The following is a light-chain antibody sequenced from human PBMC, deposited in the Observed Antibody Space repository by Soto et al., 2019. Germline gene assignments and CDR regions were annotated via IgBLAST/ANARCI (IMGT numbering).Light chain of an antibody. Sequence: DIQVSHSPSSLSSSVGDRVTISCRASQSISTYLNWYQQKPGKVPKLLIYAASSLQSGVPSRFSGSGSGTDFTLTISSLQPEDFATYYCQQGYSTPITFGQGTRLEI. V-gene: IGKV1-39*01. CDR1: QSISTY. CDR3: QQGYSTPIT. J-gene: IGKJ5*01. CDR2: AAS.